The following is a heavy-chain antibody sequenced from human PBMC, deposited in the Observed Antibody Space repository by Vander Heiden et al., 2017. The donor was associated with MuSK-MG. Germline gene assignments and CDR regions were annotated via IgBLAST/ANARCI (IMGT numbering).Heavy chain of an antibody. D-gene: IGHD3-22*01. J-gene: IGHJ4*02. CDR2: ISSSGSTI. CDR3: ARGGGYYDSSGYPTNLDY. V-gene: IGHV3-48*03. Sequence: EVQLVESGGGLVQPGGSLRLSCAASGFTFSSYEMNWVRQAPGKGLEWVSYISSSGSTIYYADSVKGRFTISRDNAKNSLYLQMNSLRAEDTAVYYCARGGGYYDSSGYPTNLDYWGQGTLVTVSS. CDR1: GFTFSSYE.